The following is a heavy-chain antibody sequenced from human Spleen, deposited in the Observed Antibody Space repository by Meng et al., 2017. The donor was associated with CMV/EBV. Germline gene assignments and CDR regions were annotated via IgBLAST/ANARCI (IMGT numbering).Heavy chain of an antibody. CDR3: ARTHNYGNLGY. V-gene: IGHV1-2*02. D-gene: IGHD5-18*01. J-gene: IGHJ4*02. CDR1: GYTFTGYY. Sequence: ASVKVSCKASGYTFTGYYLHWVRQAPGQGLEWMGWINPNSGGTNYAQKFQARVTMTRDTSISTSYMELSRLRSDDTAVYYCARTHNYGNLGYWGQGTLVTVSS. CDR2: INPNSGGT.